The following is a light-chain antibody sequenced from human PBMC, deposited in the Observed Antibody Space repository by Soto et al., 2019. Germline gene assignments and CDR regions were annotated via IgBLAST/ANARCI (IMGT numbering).Light chain of an antibody. CDR3: QSSDSSLNV. CDR1: SSNIGSNY. V-gene: IGLV1-47*01. J-gene: IGLJ1*01. CDR2: RND. Sequence: QSVLTQPPSASGTPGQKVTISCSGSSSNIGSNYVYWYQHLPGTAPKLLIYRNDQRPLGVPDRFSGSKSGTSASLAITGLQAEDEADYYCQSSDSSLNVFGTGTKLTVL.